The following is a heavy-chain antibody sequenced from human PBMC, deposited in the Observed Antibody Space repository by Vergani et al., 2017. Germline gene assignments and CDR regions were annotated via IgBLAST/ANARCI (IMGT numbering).Heavy chain of an antibody. CDR2: FSGSGGST. V-gene: IGHV3-21*01. CDR3: ASNSDFGDLGFDY. CDR1: GFTFSSYS. J-gene: IGHJ4*02. Sequence: EVQLVESGGGLVKPGGSLRLSCAASGFTFSSYSMNWVRQAPGKGLEWVSAFSGSGGSTYYADSVKGRFTISRDNAKNSLYLQMNSLRAEDTAVYYCASNSDFGDLGFDYWGQGTLVTVSS. D-gene: IGHD3-3*01.